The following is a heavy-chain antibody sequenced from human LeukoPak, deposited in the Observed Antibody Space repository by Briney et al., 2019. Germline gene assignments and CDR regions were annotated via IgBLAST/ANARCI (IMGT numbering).Heavy chain of an antibody. J-gene: IGHJ4*02. V-gene: IGHV5-51*01. Sequence: GESLKISCKGSGYSFFSYWIGWVRQMPGKGLECLGIIYPGDSDTRYSPSFQGQVTISADKSISTAYLQWSSLKASDTAMYYCARPGYCSGGSCYGFDYWGQGTLVTVSS. CDR2: IYPGDSDT. D-gene: IGHD2-15*01. CDR1: GYSFFSYW. CDR3: ARPGYCSGGSCYGFDY.